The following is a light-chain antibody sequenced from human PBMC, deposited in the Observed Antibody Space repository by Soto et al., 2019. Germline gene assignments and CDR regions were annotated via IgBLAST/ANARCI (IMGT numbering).Light chain of an antibody. V-gene: IGKV3-20*01. Sequence: EIVLTQSPGTLSLSPGERATLSCRASQNVGTNLAWYQQKPGQAPRLLIYGASSRAIGIPDRFSGSGPGTDFTVSISRLEPEDFAVYYCQHYINLPITFGGGTKVEIK. CDR1: QNVGTN. CDR2: GAS. CDR3: QHYINLPIT. J-gene: IGKJ4*01.